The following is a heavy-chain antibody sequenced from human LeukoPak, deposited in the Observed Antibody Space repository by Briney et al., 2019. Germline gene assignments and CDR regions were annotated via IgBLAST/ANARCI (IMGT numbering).Heavy chain of an antibody. CDR1: GGSISNYY. CDR3: ARHEPSRVGAFAI. V-gene: IGHV4-59*08. CDR2: IYNSGDT. Sequence: PSETLSLTCTVSGGSISNYYWSWIRQPPGKGLEWIAYIYNSGDTNYNPSLKSRVTISVDTSKNQVSLNLTSVTAADTALYYCARHEPSRVGAFAIWGQGTMVTVSS. J-gene: IGHJ3*02. D-gene: IGHD5-24*01.